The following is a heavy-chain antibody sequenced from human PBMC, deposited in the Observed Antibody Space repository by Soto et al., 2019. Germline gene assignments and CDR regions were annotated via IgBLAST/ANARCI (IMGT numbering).Heavy chain of an antibody. V-gene: IGHV4-31*03. Sequence: SETLSLTCSVSGGSINSGGYHWTWIRQHPEKGLEWIGYIYYRGNTYYNPSLRSRLTIAVDTSKNQFPLNLTSVTAADTAVYYCARTSVRGFRDWFDPWGQGTLVTVSS. CDR2: IYYRGNT. J-gene: IGHJ5*02. D-gene: IGHD3-10*01. CDR3: ARTSVRGFRDWFDP. CDR1: GGSINSGGYH.